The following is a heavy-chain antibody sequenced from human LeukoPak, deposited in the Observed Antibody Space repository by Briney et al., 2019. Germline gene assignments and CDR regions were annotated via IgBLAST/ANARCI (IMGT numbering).Heavy chain of an antibody. CDR1: GFTVSSNY. CDR2: IYSGGST. J-gene: IGHJ4*02. CDR3: ARALGAAAGIDY. D-gene: IGHD6-13*01. V-gene: IGHV3-53*01. Sequence: GGSLRLSCAASGFTVSSNYMSWVRQAPGMGLEWVSVIYSGGSTYYADSVKGRFTISRDNSKNTLYLQMNSLRAEDTAVYYCARALGAAAGIDYWGQGTLVTVSS.